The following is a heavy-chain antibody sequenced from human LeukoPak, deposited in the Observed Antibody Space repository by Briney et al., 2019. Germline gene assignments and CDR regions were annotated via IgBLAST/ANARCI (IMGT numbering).Heavy chain of an antibody. V-gene: IGHV4-59*02. CDR2: ISNSETT. Sequence: SETLALTCSVSGGSVTSYYWNWVRQTPGKGLEWIGYISNSETTDYGPSFKSRVTLSLDTSKNQFSLKLSSVTAADTGVYYCARGYCSDERCPVFPSWGQGTLVTVSS. J-gene: IGHJ5*02. D-gene: IGHD2-15*01. CDR3: ARGYCSDERCPVFPS. CDR1: GGSVTSYY.